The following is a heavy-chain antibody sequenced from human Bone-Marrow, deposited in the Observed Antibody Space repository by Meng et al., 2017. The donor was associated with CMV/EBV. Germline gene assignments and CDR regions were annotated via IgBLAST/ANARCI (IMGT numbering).Heavy chain of an antibody. D-gene: IGHD3-3*01. Sequence: GESLKISCAASEFTFSNYRMSWVRQAPGKGLEWVANIKEDGSEKYYVDSVKGRFTISRDNAKNSLYLQMNSLRVDDTAVYYCARVPVDTTFFIQEYYFDYWGQGTLVTVSS. CDR1: EFTFSNYR. CDR3: ARVPVDTTFFIQEYYFDY. V-gene: IGHV3-7*01. J-gene: IGHJ4*02. CDR2: IKEDGSEK.